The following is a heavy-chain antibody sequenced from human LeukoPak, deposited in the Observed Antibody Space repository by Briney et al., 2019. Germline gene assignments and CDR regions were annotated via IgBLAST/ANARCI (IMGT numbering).Heavy chain of an antibody. D-gene: IGHD6-13*01. CDR1: GFTFSSYS. Sequence: GGSLRLSCAASGFTFSSYSMNWVRQAPGKGLEWVSAISGSGGSTYYADSVKGRFTISRDNSKNTLYLQMNSLRAEDTAVYYCAKSRASWYLGYWGQGTLVTVSS. J-gene: IGHJ4*02. CDR3: AKSRASWYLGY. CDR2: ISGSGGST. V-gene: IGHV3-23*01.